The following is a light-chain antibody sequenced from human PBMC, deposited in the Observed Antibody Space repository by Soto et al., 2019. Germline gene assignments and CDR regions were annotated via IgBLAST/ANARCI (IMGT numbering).Light chain of an antibody. CDR3: LQDYTYPLT. CDR1: QDLRND. J-gene: IGKJ2*01. V-gene: IGKV1-6*01. Sequence: AIQMTQSPSSLSASVGDRVTITCRASQDLRNDLAWYQQKPGKAPKLLIYGVSILHSGVPSRFSGSGSGTDFTLTTSSLQPEDFATYYCLQDYTYPLTFGQGTMVEI. CDR2: GVS.